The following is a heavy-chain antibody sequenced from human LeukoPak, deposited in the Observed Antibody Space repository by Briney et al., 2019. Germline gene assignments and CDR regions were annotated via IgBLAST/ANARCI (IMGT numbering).Heavy chain of an antibody. V-gene: IGHV1-69*05. J-gene: IGHJ5*02. CDR2: IIPIFGTA. D-gene: IGHD3-22*01. CDR1: GGTFSSYA. Sequence: SVKVSCKASGGTFSSYAISWVRQAPGQGLEWMGRIIPIFGTANYAQKFQGRVTITTDESTSTAYMELSSLRSEDTAVYYCARRAYYYDSSGYHHDWFDPWGQGTLVPVSS. CDR3: ARRAYYYDSSGYHHDWFDP.